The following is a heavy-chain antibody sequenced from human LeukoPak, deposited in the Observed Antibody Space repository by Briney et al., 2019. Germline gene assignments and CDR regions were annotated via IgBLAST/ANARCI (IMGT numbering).Heavy chain of an antibody. Sequence: SQTLSLACTVSGGSISSGSYYWSWIRQPAGKGLEWIGRIYTSGSTNYNPSLKSRVTISVDTSKNQFSLTLSSVTAADTAVYYCARIVRDLRQLSDYWGQGTLVTVSS. CDR1: GGSISSGSYY. CDR3: ARIVRDLRQLSDY. V-gene: IGHV4-61*02. D-gene: IGHD5-18*01. J-gene: IGHJ4*02. CDR2: IYTSGST.